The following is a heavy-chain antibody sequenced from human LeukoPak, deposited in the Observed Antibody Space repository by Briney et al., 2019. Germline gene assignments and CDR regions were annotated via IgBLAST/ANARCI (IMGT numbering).Heavy chain of an antibody. Sequence: QPGRSLRLSCAASGFTFSSYGMHWVRQAPGKGLEWVAVISYDGSNKYYAGSVKGRFTISRDNSKNTLYLQMNSLRAEDTAVYYCAREVVVVVAALNWFDPWGQGTLVTVSS. V-gene: IGHV3-30*03. D-gene: IGHD2-15*01. CDR2: ISYDGSNK. CDR1: GFTFSSYG. J-gene: IGHJ5*02. CDR3: AREVVVVVAALNWFDP.